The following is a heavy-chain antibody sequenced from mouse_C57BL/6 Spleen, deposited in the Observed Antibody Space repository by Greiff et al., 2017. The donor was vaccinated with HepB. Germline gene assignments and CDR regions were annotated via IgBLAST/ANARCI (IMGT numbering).Heavy chain of an antibody. D-gene: IGHD2-4*01. CDR1: GFNIKDYY. J-gene: IGHJ2*01. V-gene: IGHV14-1*01. Sequence: VQLQQSGAELVRPGASVKLSCTASGFNIKDYYMHWVKQRPEQGLEWIGRIDPEDGDTEYAPKFQGKATMTADTSSNTAYLQLSSLTSEDTAVYYCTTYVYDDCVGFDYWGQGTTLTVSS. CDR3: TTYVYDDCVGFDY. CDR2: IDPEDGDT.